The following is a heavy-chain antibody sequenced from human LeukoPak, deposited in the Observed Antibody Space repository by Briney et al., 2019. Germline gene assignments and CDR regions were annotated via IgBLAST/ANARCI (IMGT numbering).Heavy chain of an antibody. Sequence: GRSLRLSCAASGFTFSNYGMHWVRQAPGKGLEWVAVISYDGSNKYYADSVKGRFTISRDNSKNTLYLQMNSLRAEDTAVYYCVEGHPGGTQLPSWAPYYFDYWGQGTLVTVSS. V-gene: IGHV3-30*18. CDR2: ISYDGSNK. CDR3: VEGHPGGTQLPSWAPYYFDY. J-gene: IGHJ4*02. D-gene: IGHD5-18*01. CDR1: GFTFSNYG.